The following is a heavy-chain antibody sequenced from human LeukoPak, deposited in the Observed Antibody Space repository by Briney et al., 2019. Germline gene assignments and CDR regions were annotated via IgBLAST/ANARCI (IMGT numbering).Heavy chain of an antibody. Sequence: GGSLRLSCAASGFTFSGYDMNWVRQAPGKGLEWVSYISSSASTIYYADSVKGRVTISRDNAKNSLYLQMNSLRAEDTAVYYCARAPGYYGSGSYDYWGQGTLVTVSS. CDR2: ISSSASTI. D-gene: IGHD3-10*01. J-gene: IGHJ4*02. CDR3: ARAPGYYGSGSYDY. CDR1: GFTFSGYD. V-gene: IGHV3-48*03.